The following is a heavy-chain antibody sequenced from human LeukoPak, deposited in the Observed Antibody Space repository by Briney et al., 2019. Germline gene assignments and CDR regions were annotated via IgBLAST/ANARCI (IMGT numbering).Heavy chain of an antibody. CDR2: IKQDGSEK. CDR3: ARDRENNNFWSGYSG. V-gene: IGHV3-7*01. CDR1: GFTFSSYC. J-gene: IGHJ4*02. Sequence: GGSLRLSCAASGFTFSSYCMNWVRHAPGKGLEWVANIKQDGSEKYYVDSVKDRFTISRDNAKNSLYLQMNTERAEDTAVYYCARDRENNNFWSGYSGWGQGTLVTVSS. D-gene: IGHD3-3*01.